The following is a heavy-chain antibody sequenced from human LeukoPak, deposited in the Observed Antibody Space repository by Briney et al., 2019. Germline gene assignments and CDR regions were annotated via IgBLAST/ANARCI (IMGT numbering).Heavy chain of an antibody. V-gene: IGHV1-8*01. CDR2: MNPNSGNT. D-gene: IGHD2-15*01. J-gene: IGHJ5*02. CDR3: ARGTGSCSGGSCYNWFDP. CDR1: GYTFTSYD. Sequence: ASVKVSCKASGYTFTSYDINWVRQATGQGLEWMGWMNPNSGNTGSAQKFQGRVTMTRNTSISTAYMELSSLRSEDTAVYYCARGTGSCSGGSCYNWFDPWGQGTLVTVSS.